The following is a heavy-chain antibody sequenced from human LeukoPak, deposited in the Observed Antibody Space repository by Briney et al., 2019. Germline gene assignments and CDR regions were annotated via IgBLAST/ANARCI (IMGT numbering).Heavy chain of an antibody. J-gene: IGHJ6*02. D-gene: IGHD3-3*01. Sequence: ASVKVSCKASGYTFTSYDINWVRQATGQGLEWMGWMNPNSGNTGYAQKFQGRVTMTRNTSISTAYMELSSLRSEDTAVYYCARLQDYDFWSGYYYYYYSMDVWGQGTTVTVSS. CDR1: GYTFTSYD. CDR2: MNPNSGNT. CDR3: ARLQDYDFWSGYYYYYYSMDV. V-gene: IGHV1-8*01.